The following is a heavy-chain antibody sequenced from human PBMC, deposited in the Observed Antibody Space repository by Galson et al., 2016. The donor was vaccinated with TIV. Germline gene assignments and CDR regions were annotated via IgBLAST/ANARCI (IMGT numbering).Heavy chain of an antibody. CDR1: GFSFSAYW. CDR2: ISTDGTDT. V-gene: IGHV3-74*01. Sequence: SLRLSCAASGFSFSAYWMHWVRQAPGKGLVSISRISTDGTDTSYADSVKGRFTISRDNPRYTLYLQMNSLRAEDTAVYYFARGEHEVATGTTLYYWGQGTLVAVSS. J-gene: IGHJ4*02. CDR3: ARGEHEVATGTTLYY. D-gene: IGHD1/OR15-1a*01.